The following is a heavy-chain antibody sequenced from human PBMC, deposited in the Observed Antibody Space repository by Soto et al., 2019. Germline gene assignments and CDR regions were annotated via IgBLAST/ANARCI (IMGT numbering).Heavy chain of an antibody. CDR3: ASAIRLWLRRINNGYSG. CDR2: IIPMFGTA. J-gene: IGHJ4*02. Sequence: QVQLVQSGAEVKKPESSVKVSCKAPGGTFSTYAISWVRQAPGQGLEWMGGIIPMFGTANYAQRFQDRVTIAAAEATSRVSMELSSLRSEDTAVYFCASAIRLWLRRINNGYSGWGQGTLVTVSS. D-gene: IGHD5-12*01. V-gene: IGHV1-69*12. CDR1: GGTFSTYA.